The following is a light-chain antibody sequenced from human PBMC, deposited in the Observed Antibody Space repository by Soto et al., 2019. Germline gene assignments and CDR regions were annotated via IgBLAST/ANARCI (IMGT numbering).Light chain of an antibody. J-gene: IGLJ3*02. CDR1: SSDVGFYSY. V-gene: IGLV2-14*03. CDR3: SSYTRSGTPV. Sequence: QSALTQPASVSESPGQSITISCTGTSSDVGFYSYVSWYQHHPGNAPKLLIYDVANRPSGVSTRFSGSKSDNTAYLSISGLQAEDEADYYCSSYTRSGTPVFGGGTKVTVL. CDR2: DVA.